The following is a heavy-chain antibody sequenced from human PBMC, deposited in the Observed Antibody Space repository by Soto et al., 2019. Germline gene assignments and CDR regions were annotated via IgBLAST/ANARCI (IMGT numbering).Heavy chain of an antibody. J-gene: IGHJ4*02. D-gene: IGHD1-7*01. CDR3: ARSGGRYSRYNWNYGY. CDR1: GGSFSGYY. CDR2: INHSGST. V-gene: IGHV4-34*01. Sequence: SETLSLTCAVYGGSFSGYYWSWIRQPPGKGLEWIGEINHSGSTNYNPSLKSRVTISVDTSKNQFSLKLSSVTAADTAVYYCARSGGRYSRYNWNYGYWGQGTLVTVSS.